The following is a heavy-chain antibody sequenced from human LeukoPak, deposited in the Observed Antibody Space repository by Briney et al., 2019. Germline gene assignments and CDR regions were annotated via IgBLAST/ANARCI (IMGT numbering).Heavy chain of an antibody. CDR1: GFTFSSYW. D-gene: IGHD6-6*01. CDR2: IKQDGSEK. J-gene: IGHJ4*02. V-gene: IGHV3-7*01. CDR3: ARDQLGYSSSFHPI. Sequence: GGSLRLSCAASGFTFSSYWMSWVRQAPGKGLEWVANIKQDGSEKYYVDSVKGRFSISRDNAKNSLYLQMNSLRAEDTAVYYCARDQLGYSSSFHPIWGQGTLVTVPS.